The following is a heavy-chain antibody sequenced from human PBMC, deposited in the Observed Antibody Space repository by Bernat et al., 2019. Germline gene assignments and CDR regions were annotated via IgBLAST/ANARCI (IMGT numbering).Heavy chain of an antibody. Sequence: QVQLVQSGAEVKKPGASVTVSCKASGYTFTNYAMHCVRQAPGQRLEWMGWINAGNGNTEYSEKFQGRVTITRDTSASTASMDLSSLTSEDTAVYYCARDLYYYGSGSSLGYWGQGTLVTVSS. CDR2: INAGNGNT. V-gene: IGHV1-3*01. J-gene: IGHJ4*02. CDR3: ARDLYYYGSGSSLGY. D-gene: IGHD3-10*01. CDR1: GYTFTNYA.